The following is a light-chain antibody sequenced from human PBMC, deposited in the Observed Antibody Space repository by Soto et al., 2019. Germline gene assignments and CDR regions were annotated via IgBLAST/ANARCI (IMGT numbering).Light chain of an antibody. J-gene: IGKJ4*02. CDR1: QSVSSN. Sequence: EIVMTQSPATLSVSPGERATLSCRASQSVSSNLAWYQQKPGQAPRLLIYGASTRATGIPARFSGSGSGTEFTLTVSSLQSDDFAVYDCQQYNNWPISFGGGTKMEIK. V-gene: IGKV3-15*01. CDR3: QQYNNWPIS. CDR2: GAS.